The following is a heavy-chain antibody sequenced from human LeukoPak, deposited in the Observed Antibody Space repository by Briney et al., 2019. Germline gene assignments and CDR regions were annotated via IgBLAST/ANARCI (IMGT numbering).Heavy chain of an antibody. D-gene: IGHD2-2*01. Sequence: GGSLRLSCAASRFSFNNFAMSWVRQAPGKGLEGVSVISGSGGSTYYADSVKGRFTISRDNSKNTLYLQMNSLRAEDTAVYYCAKGGCSTTSCYRGADYWGQGTLVTVSS. CDR1: RFSFNNFA. V-gene: IGHV3-23*01. J-gene: IGHJ4*02. CDR3: AKGGCSTTSCYRGADY. CDR2: ISGSGGST.